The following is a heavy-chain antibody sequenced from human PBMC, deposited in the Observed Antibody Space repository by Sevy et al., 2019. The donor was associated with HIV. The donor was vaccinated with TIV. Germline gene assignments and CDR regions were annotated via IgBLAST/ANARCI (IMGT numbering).Heavy chain of an antibody. J-gene: IGHJ4*02. Sequence: GGSLRLSCAASGFIFSSFAMSWVRQAPGKGLEWVSSISSGSSYIYYADSVKGRFTISRDNAKNSLYLQMNSLRAEDTAVYYCARVWYNYGTNNYWGQGTLVTVSS. CDR3: ARVWYNYGTNNY. V-gene: IGHV3-21*01. CDR2: ISSGSSYI. CDR1: GFIFSSFA. D-gene: IGHD3-10*01.